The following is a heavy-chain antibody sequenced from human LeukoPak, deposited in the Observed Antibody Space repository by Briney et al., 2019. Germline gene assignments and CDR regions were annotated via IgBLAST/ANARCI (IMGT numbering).Heavy chain of an antibody. CDR1: GGSTSSGSYY. V-gene: IGHV4-61*02. CDR3: ARVPPAAAGTGGYYFDY. D-gene: IGHD6-13*01. Sequence: KPSETLSLTCTVSGGSTSSGSYYWSWIRQPAGKGLEWIGRIYTSGSTNYNPSLKSRVTISVDTSKNQFSLKLSSVTAADTAVYYCARVPPAAAGTGGYYFDYWGQGTLVTVSS. J-gene: IGHJ4*02. CDR2: IYTSGST.